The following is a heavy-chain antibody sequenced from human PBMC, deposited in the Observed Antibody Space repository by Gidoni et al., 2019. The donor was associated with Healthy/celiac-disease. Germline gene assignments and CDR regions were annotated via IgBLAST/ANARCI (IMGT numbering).Heavy chain of an antibody. J-gene: IGHJ6*02. CDR2: ISGDGGST. CDR1: GFTFDDYT. D-gene: IGHD3-10*01. V-gene: IGHV3-43*01. CDR3: AKDRLNMVRGGGYYYYGMDV. Sequence: EVQLVESGGVVVQPGGSLRLSCAASGFTFDDYTMHWVRQAPGKGLEWVSLISGDGGSTYYADSVKGRFTISRDNSKNSLYLQMNSLRTEDTALYYCAKDRLNMVRGGGYYYYGMDVWGQGTTVTVSS.